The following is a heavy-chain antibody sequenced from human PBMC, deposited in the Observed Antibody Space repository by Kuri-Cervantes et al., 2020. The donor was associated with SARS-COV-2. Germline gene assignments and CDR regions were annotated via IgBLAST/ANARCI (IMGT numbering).Heavy chain of an antibody. D-gene: IGHD6-6*01. CDR2: ISGSGGST. CDR3: AKDYYSSSSNYFGY. J-gene: IGHJ4*02. CDR1: GFTFSSYA. V-gene: IGHV3-23*01. Sequence: GESLKISCAASGFTFSSYAMSWVRQAPGKGLEWVSAISGSGGSTYYADSVKGRFTISRDNSKNTLYLQMNSLRAEDTAVYYCAKDYYSSSSNYFGYWGQGTLVTVSS.